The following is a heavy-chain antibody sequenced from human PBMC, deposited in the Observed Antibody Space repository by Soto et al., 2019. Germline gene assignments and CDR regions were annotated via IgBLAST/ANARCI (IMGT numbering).Heavy chain of an antibody. J-gene: IGHJ4*02. CDR1: GFTFSSYS. Sequence: GGSLRLSCAASGFTFSSYSMNWVRQAPGKGLEWVSYISSSSTTIYYTDSVKGRFTISRDNAKNSLYLQMSSLRDEDTAVYYCARGSPFLPWGQGTLDTVSS. CDR2: ISSSSTTI. V-gene: IGHV3-48*02. CDR3: ARGSPFLP.